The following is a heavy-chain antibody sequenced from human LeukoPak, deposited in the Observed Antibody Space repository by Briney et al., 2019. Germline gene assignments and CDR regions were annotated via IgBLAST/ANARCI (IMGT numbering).Heavy chain of an antibody. CDR3: ARGPHVVVPAAIARGGDY. CDR2: MNPNSGNT. CDR1: GYTFTSYD. Sequence: ASVKVSCKASGYTFTSYDINWVRQATGQGLEWMGWMNPNSGNTGYARKFQGRVTMTRNTSISTAYMELGSLRSEDTAVYYCARGPHVVVPAAIARGGDYWGQGTLVTVSS. V-gene: IGHV1-8*01. D-gene: IGHD2-2*02. J-gene: IGHJ4*02.